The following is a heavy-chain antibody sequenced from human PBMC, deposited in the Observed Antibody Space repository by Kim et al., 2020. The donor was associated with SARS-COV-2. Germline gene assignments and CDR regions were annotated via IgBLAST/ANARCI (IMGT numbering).Heavy chain of an antibody. Sequence: DTRYGPSFQGQVNIAADKSISTAYLQWSSLKASDTAMYYCARLDSGWCFDYWGQGTLVTVSS. V-gene: IGHV5-51*01. CDR2: DT. J-gene: IGHJ4*02. D-gene: IGHD6-19*01. CDR3: ARLDSGWCFDY.